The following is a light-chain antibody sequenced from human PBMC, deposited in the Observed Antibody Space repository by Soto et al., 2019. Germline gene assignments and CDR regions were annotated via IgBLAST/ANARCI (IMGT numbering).Light chain of an antibody. Sequence: EIVMTQSPATLSVSPGERATLSCRASQSVSSTLAWYQQKPGQAPRLLISGASTSATGIPARFSGSGSGKEFTLTISILQSEDFAVYYCQQYNNWPRTFGQGTKVEIK. V-gene: IGKV3-15*01. J-gene: IGKJ1*01. CDR2: GAS. CDR3: QQYNNWPRT. CDR1: QSVSST.